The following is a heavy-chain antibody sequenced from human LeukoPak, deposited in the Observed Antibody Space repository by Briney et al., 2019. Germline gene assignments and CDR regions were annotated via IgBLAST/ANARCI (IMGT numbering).Heavy chain of an antibody. D-gene: IGHD6-13*01. CDR1: GGTFSSYA. V-gene: IGHV1-69*13. CDR3: ARRIAAAGTWYFDY. J-gene: IGHJ4*02. CDR2: IIPIFGTA. Sequence: SVKVSCTASGGTFSSYAISWVRQAPGQGLEWMGGIIPIFGTANYAQKFQGRVTITADESTSTAYMELSSLRSEDTAVYYCARRIAAAGTWYFDYWGQGTLVTVSS.